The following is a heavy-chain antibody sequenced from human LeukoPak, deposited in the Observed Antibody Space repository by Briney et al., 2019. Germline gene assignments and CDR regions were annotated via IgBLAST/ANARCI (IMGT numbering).Heavy chain of an antibody. J-gene: IGHJ6*02. V-gene: IGHV3-11*01. CDR2: ISSSGSTI. Sequence: GGPLRFSGAASGFTFSDYYMTWIRQAPGKGLEWVSYISSSGSTIYYADSVKGRFTISRDNAKNSLYLQMNSLRAEDTAVYYCARDLSSDYGMDVWGQGTTVTVSS. CDR3: ARDLSSDYGMDV. D-gene: IGHD6-25*01. CDR1: GFTFSDYY.